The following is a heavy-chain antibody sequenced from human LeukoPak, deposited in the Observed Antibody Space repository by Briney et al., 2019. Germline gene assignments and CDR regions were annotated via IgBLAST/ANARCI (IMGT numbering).Heavy chain of an antibody. CDR3: ARGDEAVDTAMVE. J-gene: IGHJ4*02. V-gene: IGHV4-59*12. Sequence: SETLSLTCTVSGGSISSYYWSWIRQPPGKGLEWIGYIYYSGSTNYNPSLKSRVTISVDTSKNQFSLKLSSVTAADTAVYYCARGDEAVDTAMVEWGQGTLVTVSS. D-gene: IGHD5-18*01. CDR1: GGSISSYY. CDR2: IYYSGST.